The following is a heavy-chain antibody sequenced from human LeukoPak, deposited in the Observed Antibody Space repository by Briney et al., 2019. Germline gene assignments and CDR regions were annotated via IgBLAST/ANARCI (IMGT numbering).Heavy chain of an antibody. CDR3: ARDALYCSGGSCYDY. V-gene: IGHV4-4*02. D-gene: IGHD2-15*01. CDR1: GGSISSSNW. CDR2: IYHSGST. J-gene: IGHJ4*02. Sequence: SGTLSLTCAVSGGSISSSNWWSWVRQPPGKGLEWIGEIYHSGSTNYNPSLKSRVTISVDKSKNQFSLKLSSETAADTAVYYCARDALYCSGGSCYDYWGQGTLVTVSS.